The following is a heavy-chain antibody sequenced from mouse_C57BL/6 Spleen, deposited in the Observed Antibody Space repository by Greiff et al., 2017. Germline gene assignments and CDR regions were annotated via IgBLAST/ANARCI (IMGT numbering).Heavy chain of an antibody. V-gene: IGHV5-9-1*02. Sequence: DVMLVESGEGLVKPGGSLKLSCAASGFTFSSYAMSWVRQTPEKRLEWVAYISSGGDYIYYADTVKGRFTISRDNARNTLYLQMSSLESEDTAMYYCTRDKGLAYFDYWGQGTTLTVSS. CDR3: TRDKGLAYFDY. J-gene: IGHJ2*01. CDR1: GFTFSSYA. CDR2: ISSGGDYI.